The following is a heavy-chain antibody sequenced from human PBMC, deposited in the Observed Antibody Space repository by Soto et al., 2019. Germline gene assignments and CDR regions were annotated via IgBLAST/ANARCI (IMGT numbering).Heavy chain of an antibody. CDR2: ISGSGGST. D-gene: IGHD3-22*01. Sequence: PGGSLRLSCAASGFTFSSYAMSWVRQAPGKGLEWVSAISGSGGSTYYADSVKGRFTISRDNSKNTLYLQMNSLRADDTAVYYCAKDLMFLHYYDSSAIGPFDYWGQGTLVTVSS. V-gene: IGHV3-23*01. J-gene: IGHJ4*02. CDR1: GFTFSSYA. CDR3: AKDLMFLHYYDSSAIGPFDY.